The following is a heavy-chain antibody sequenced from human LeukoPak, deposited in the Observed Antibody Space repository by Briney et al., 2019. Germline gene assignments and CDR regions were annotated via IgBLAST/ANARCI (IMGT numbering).Heavy chain of an antibody. D-gene: IGHD3-22*01. J-gene: IGHJ4*02. CDR3: ARVSPFYDSSGYNDY. CDR1: GYSFTSYW. Sequence: GESLKISCMGSGYSFTSYWIGWVRQMPGKGLEWMGIIYPGDSDTRYSPSFQGQVTISADKSISTAYLQWSSLKASDTAMYYCARVSPFYDSSGYNDYWGQGTLVTVSS. V-gene: IGHV5-51*01. CDR2: IYPGDSDT.